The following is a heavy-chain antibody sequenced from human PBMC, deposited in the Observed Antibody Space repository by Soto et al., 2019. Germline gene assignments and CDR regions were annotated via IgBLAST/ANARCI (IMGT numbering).Heavy chain of an antibody. CDR1: GFTFSSYA. D-gene: IGHD2-21*02. J-gene: IGHJ6*02. CDR3: ASLYCGGDCYISYYYGMDV. CDR2: ISYDGSNK. V-gene: IGHV3-30-3*01. Sequence: GGSLRLSCAASGFTFSSYAMHWVRQAPGKGLEWVAVISYDGSNKYYADSVKGRFTISRDNSKNTLYLQMNSLRAEDTAVYYCASLYCGGDCYISYYYGMDVWGQGTTVTVSS.